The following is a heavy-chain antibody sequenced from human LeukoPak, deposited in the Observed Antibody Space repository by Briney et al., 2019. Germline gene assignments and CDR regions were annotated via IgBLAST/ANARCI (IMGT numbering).Heavy chain of an antibody. J-gene: IGHJ3*02. V-gene: IGHV4-59*01. CDR2: IYYSGST. D-gene: IGHD2-15*01. CDR3: ARAGTAMSGGGAFDI. Sequence: SETLSLTCTVSGGSISSYYWSWIRQPPGKGLEWIGYIYYSGSTNYNPSLKSRVTISVDTSKNQFSLKLSSVTAADTAVYYCARAGTAMSGGGAFDIWGQGTMVTVSS. CDR1: GGSISSYY.